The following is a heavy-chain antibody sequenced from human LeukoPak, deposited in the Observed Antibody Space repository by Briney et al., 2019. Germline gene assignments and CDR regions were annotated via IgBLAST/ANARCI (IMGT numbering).Heavy chain of an antibody. CDR2: ISSISSTI. V-gene: IGHV3-48*01. D-gene: IGHD4-17*01. CDR1: GFTFKSHW. J-gene: IGHJ4*02. CDR3: ARVFIGDYGDYQFDY. Sequence: PGGSLRLSCAASGFTFKSHWMHWVRQAPGKGLEWVSYISSISSTIYYADSVKARFTISRDNANNSLYLEMNSLRAEDTAVYYCARVFIGDYGDYQFDYWGQGTLVTVSS.